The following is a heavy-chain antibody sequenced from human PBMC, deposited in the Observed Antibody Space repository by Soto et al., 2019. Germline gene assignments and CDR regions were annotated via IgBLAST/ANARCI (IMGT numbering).Heavy chain of an antibody. J-gene: IGHJ5*01. CDR1: ADTSTSYY. Sequence: PSETLSLTCTVSADTSTSYYWGWIRQAPGKGLEWIGHIHNSGTSTHNPSLNGRVTISIDMSKKQFSLKLTSLTSADTAVYYCARDFYDSVGYTWFDSWSQGTLVTVSS. V-gene: IGHV4-59*01. D-gene: IGHD3-22*01. CDR2: IHNSGTS. CDR3: ARDFYDSVGYTWFDS.